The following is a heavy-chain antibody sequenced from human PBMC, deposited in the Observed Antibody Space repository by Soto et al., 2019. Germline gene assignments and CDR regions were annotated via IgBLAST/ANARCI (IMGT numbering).Heavy chain of an antibody. CDR3: ASHIPGTSVY. V-gene: IGHV3-30-3*01. CDR1: GFTFSSYA. D-gene: IGHD1-1*01. CDR2: ISYDGSNK. J-gene: IGHJ4*02. Sequence: PGGSLRLSCAASGFTFSSYAMHWVRQAPGKGLEWVAVISYDGSNKYYADYVKGRFTISRDNSKNTLYLQMNSLRAEDTAVYYCASHIPGTSVYWGQGTLVTVSS.